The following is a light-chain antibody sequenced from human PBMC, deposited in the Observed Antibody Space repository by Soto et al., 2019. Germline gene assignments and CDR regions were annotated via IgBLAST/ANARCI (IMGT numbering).Light chain of an antibody. CDR3: QQHNSFSIT. Sequence: DIVMTQSPSSLSASVGDRVTITCRASQGISYYLAWYQQKPGKVPKLLIYAASTLQSGVPSRFSGSGSGTELTLTINSLQADDFATYYCQQHNSFSITFGQGTRLEIK. CDR2: AAS. CDR1: QGISYY. V-gene: IGKV1-27*01. J-gene: IGKJ5*01.